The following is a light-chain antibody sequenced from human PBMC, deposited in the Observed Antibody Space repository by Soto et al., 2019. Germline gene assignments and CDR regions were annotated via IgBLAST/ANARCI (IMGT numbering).Light chain of an antibody. J-gene: IGKJ5*01. CDR1: QDINNF. Sequence: DIQMTQSPSSVSASVGDRVTITCQASQDINNFLNWYQQKPGKAPKLLIYDASKLETGVPSRFSGSGSGTEFSFTVTSLQSEDFAVYYCQQYDQWPITFGQGTRLEI. CDR2: DAS. V-gene: IGKV1-33*01. CDR3: QQYDQWPIT.